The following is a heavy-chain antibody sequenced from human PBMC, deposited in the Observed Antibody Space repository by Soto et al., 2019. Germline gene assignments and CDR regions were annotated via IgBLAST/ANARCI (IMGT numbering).Heavy chain of an antibody. Sequence: EVQLLESGGGLVQPGGSLRLSFAASGFTFSSYAMSWVRQAPGKGLEWVSAISGSGDSTYYADSVKGRFTISRDNSKNTQYLQMNSLRAEDTAVYYCAKRTVGWYFELWGRGTLVTVSS. D-gene: IGHD4-17*01. CDR3: AKRTVGWYFEL. CDR1: GFTFSSYA. J-gene: IGHJ2*01. CDR2: ISGSGDST. V-gene: IGHV3-23*01.